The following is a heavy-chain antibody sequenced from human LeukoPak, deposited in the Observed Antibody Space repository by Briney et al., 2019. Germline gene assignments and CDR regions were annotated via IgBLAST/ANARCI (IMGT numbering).Heavy chain of an antibody. CDR3: AKRKNAPGYSSLDQ. J-gene: IGHJ4*02. CDR2: VCRTGSTK. V-gene: IGHV3-23*01. Sequence: QSGGSLRLSCVASGVTFSGFALDSGPEGPGRGVEWSSVVCRTGSTKYYADSVTGRFTVSRDNSKNTVYLQMNSLRVDDSAVYYCAKRKNAPGYSSLDQWGQGTLVTVSS. CDR1: GVTFSGFA. D-gene: IGHD2-15*01.